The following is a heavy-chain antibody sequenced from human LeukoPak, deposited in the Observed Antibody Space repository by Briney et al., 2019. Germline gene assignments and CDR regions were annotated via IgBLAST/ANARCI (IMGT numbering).Heavy chain of an antibody. J-gene: IGHJ4*02. V-gene: IGHV3-9*01. Sequence: GGSLRLSCAASGFTFHDHAMHWVRQAPGKGLEWVSTISWNSNNIGYADSVKGRFTISRDNAKNSLYLQMNSLRAEDTALYYCAKDIRQGYDILTGYFPGLDSWGQGTLVTVSS. CDR2: ISWNSNNI. CDR3: AKDIRQGYDILTGYFPGLDS. CDR1: GFTFHDHA. D-gene: IGHD3-9*01.